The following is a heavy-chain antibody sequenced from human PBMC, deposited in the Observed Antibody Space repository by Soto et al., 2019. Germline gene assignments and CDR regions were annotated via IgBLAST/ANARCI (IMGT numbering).Heavy chain of an antibody. V-gene: IGHV3-33*01. CDR2: ICFDETNK. J-gene: IGHJ6*02. Sequence: QEQLVESGGGVVQPGRSLRLSCAASGFTFSNYNMHWVRQAPGKGLEWVAVICFDETNKYYADSVKGRFNISRDNSKNTLYLQMNSLRVEDTAVYYCARDDYGMDVWGQGTTVTVSS. CDR3: ARDDYGMDV. CDR1: GFTFSNYN.